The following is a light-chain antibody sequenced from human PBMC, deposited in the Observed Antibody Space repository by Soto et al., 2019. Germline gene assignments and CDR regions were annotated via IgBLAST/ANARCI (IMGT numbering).Light chain of an antibody. CDR2: AS. CDR3: QHYGTSAL. J-gene: IGKJ3*01. V-gene: IGKV3-20*01. Sequence: EIVLTQSPGTLSLSPGERATLSCRVSQSVSDMYLAWYQQKPGQAPRLLIYASNRATGIPDRFSGSGSGTDFTLTISRLEPEEFAVYYCQHYGTSALFGPGTKVEIK. CDR1: QSVSDMY.